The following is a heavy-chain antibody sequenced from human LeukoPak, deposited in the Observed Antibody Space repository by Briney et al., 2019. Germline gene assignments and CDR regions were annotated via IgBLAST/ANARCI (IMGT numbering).Heavy chain of an antibody. Sequence: NSSETLSLTCTVSGGSISSYYWSWIRQPPGKGLEWVGYIYYSGNTKYNPSLKSRVTISVDTSKNQFSLKLSSVTAADTAVYYCAREGRIHSSSYHYFDYWGQGTLVTVSS. CDR2: IYYSGNT. V-gene: IGHV4-59*01. CDR3: AREGRIHSSSYHYFDY. J-gene: IGHJ4*02. CDR1: GGSISSYY. D-gene: IGHD6-6*01.